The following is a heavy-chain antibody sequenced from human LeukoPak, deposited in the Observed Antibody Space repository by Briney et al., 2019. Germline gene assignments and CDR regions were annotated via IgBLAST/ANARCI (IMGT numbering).Heavy chain of an antibody. J-gene: IGHJ4*02. D-gene: IGHD2-2*01. Sequence: PGGSLRLSCAASGFTFSSYGMHWVRQAPGKGLEWVAFIRYDGSNKYYADSVKGRFTISRDNSKNTLYLQMNSLRAEDTAVYSCAKEQGVVPAAIDYWGQGTLVTVSS. CDR2: IRYDGSNK. CDR3: AKEQGVVPAAIDY. V-gene: IGHV3-30*02. CDR1: GFTFSSYG.